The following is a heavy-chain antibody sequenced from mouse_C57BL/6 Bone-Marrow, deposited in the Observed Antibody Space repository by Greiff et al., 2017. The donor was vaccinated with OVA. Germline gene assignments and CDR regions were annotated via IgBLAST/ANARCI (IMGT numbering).Heavy chain of an antibody. CDR2: IHPSDSDT. Sequence: VQLQQPGAELVKPGDSVKVSCKASGYTFTSYWMHWVKQRPGQGLEWIGRIHPSDSDTNYNQKFKGKATLTVDKSSSTAYMQLSSLTSEDSAVYYCANYYGSRRSPYAMDYWGQGTSVTVAS. J-gene: IGHJ4*01. V-gene: IGHV1-74*01. CDR3: ANYYGSRRSPYAMDY. D-gene: IGHD1-1*01. CDR1: GYTFTSYW.